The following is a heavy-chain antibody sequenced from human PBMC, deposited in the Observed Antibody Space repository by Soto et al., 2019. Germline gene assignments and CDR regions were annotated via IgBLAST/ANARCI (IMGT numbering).Heavy chain of an antibody. Sequence: QVQLQESGPGLVKPSQTLSLTCTVSGGSISSGDYYWSWIRQPPGKGLEWIGYIYYSGSTYYNPSLKSRVTISVDASKNQFSLKLSSVADADTAVYYCARGSYYYDRSGYYHYWGQGDLVTVSS. CDR3: ARGSYYYDRSGYYHY. CDR1: GGSISSGDYY. V-gene: IGHV4-30-4*01. J-gene: IGHJ4*02. D-gene: IGHD3-22*01. CDR2: IYYSGST.